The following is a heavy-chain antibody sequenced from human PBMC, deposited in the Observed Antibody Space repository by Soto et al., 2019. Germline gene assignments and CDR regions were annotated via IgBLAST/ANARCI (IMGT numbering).Heavy chain of an antibody. J-gene: IGHJ4*02. CDR1: GFTFSSYS. CDR2: ISSSSSYI. Sequence: NPGGSLRLSCAASGFTFSSYSINWVRQAPGKGLEWVSYISSSSSYIYYADSVKGRFTISRDNAKNSLYLQMNSLRAEDTAVYYCARDIWVTRRSWGDYCGQGTLVTVSS. D-gene: IGHD2-21*02. CDR3: ARDIWVTRRSWGDY. V-gene: IGHV3-21*01.